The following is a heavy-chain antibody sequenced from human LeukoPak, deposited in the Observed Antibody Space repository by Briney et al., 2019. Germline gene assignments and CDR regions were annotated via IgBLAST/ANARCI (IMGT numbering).Heavy chain of an antibody. Sequence: ASVKVSCKASGYTFTGYYMHWVRQAPGQGLEWMGWINPNSGGTNYAQKFQGRVTMTRDTSISTAYMELSRLRSDDTAVYYCARVSSIVGATTFDYWGQGTLDTVSS. J-gene: IGHJ4*02. D-gene: IGHD1-26*01. CDR2: INPNSGGT. V-gene: IGHV1-2*02. CDR1: GYTFTGYY. CDR3: ARVSSIVGATTFDY.